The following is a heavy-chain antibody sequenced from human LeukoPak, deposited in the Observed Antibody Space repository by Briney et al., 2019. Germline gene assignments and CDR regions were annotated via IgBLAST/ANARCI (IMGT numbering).Heavy chain of an antibody. Sequence: SETLSLTCTVSDGSISSYYWSWIRQPPGKGLEWIGYNTYYNPSLKSRVTISVDTSKSQFSLKLSSVTAADTAVYYCARLPAGSGSLSYFDYWGQGTLATVSS. CDR3: ARLPAGSGSLSYFDY. CDR1: DGSISSYY. CDR2: NT. V-gene: IGHV4-4*09. D-gene: IGHD3-10*01. J-gene: IGHJ4*02.